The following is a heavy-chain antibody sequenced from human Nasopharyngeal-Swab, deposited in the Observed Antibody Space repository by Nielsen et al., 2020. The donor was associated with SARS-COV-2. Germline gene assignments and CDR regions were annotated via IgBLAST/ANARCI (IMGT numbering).Heavy chain of an antibody. V-gene: IGHV3-21*01. J-gene: IGHJ5*02. Sequence: GESLKISCAASGFTFSSYSMNWVRQAPGKGLEWVSSISSSSSYIYYADSVKDRFTISRDNAKNSLYLQMNSLRAEDTDVYYCARDRGYSYDHHWGQGTLVTVSS. D-gene: IGHD5-18*01. CDR1: GFTFSSYS. CDR2: ISSSSSYI. CDR3: ARDRGYSYDHH.